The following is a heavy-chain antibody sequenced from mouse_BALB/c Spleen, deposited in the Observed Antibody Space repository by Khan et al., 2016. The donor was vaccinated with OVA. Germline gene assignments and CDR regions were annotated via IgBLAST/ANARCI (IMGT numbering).Heavy chain of an antibody. V-gene: IGHV1-69*02. J-gene: IGHJ2*01. Sequence: QVQLKQSGAELVKPGASVKLSCKASGYTFTSYWMHWVKQRPGQGLEWIGEIDPSDSYTNYNQKFKGKATLTVDKSSSTAYMQLSSLTSEDSAVYYLARSEGYWGQGTTLTVSS. CDR3: ARSEGY. CDR1: GYTFTSYW. CDR2: IDPSDSYT.